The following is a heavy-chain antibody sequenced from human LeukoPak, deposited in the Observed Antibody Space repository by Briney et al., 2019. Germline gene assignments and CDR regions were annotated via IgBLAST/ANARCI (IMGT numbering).Heavy chain of an antibody. J-gene: IGHJ4*02. CDR3: ARDLMVRGVIITVLDY. CDR1: GFTFSSYG. D-gene: IGHD3-10*01. V-gene: IGHV3-30*03. Sequence: GGSLRLSCAASGFTFSSYGMHWVRQAPGKGLEWVAVISYDGSNKYYADSVKGRFTISRDNSKNTLYLQMNSLRAEDTSVYYCARDLMVRGVIITVLDYWGQGTLVTVSS. CDR2: ISYDGSNK.